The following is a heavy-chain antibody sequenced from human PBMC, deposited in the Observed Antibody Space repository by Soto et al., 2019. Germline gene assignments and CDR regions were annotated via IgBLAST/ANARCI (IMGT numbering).Heavy chain of an antibody. J-gene: IGHJ4*02. CDR2: ISSTSSFI. V-gene: IGHV3-21*01. CDR1: GFSFSSYS. D-gene: IGHD6-19*01. Sequence: GGSLRLSCAASGFSFSSYSMNWVRQAPGKGLEWVSSISSTSSFIFYADSVKGRFTISRDNAESSLFLQMSSLRAEDTAVYYCGGPYSCGDRRLGYWGQRTLGTVSS. CDR3: GGPYSCGDRRLGY.